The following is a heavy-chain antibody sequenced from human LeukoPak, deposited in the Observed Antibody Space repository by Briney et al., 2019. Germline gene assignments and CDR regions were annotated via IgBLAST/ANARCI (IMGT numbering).Heavy chain of an antibody. V-gene: IGHV1-69*06. CDR3: VRVGAVAGTGVFDY. CDR2: IIPIFGTA. J-gene: IGHJ4*02. D-gene: IGHD6-19*01. CDR1: GYTFTTYA. Sequence: ASVKVSCKASGYTFTTYAMNWVRQAPGQGLEWMGGIIPIFGTANYAQKFQGRVTITADKSTSTAYMELSSLRSEDTAVYYCVRVGAVAGTGVFDYWGQGTLVTVSS.